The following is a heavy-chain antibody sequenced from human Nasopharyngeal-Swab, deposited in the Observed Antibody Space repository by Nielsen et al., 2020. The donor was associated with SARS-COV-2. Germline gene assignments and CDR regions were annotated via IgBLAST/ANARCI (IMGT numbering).Heavy chain of an antibody. CDR2: ISYDGGNK. J-gene: IGHJ6*02. CDR3: ARGPGDGMDV. Sequence: PGKGLEWVAVISYDGGNKYYADSVKGRFTISRDNSKNTLYLQMNSLRAEDTAVYYCARGPGDGMDVWGQGTTVTVSS. D-gene: IGHD3-10*01. V-gene: IGHV3-30-3*01.